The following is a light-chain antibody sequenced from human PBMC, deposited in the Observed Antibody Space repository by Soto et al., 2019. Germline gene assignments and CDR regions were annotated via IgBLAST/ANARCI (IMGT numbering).Light chain of an antibody. V-gene: IGKV2-28*01. CDR3: MQALQTPIT. CDR2: LGS. CDR1: QSLLHSNGYNY. J-gene: IGKJ5*01. Sequence: DIVITQSPLSLPFTPLDPSSISCGSSQSLLHSNGYNYLDWYLQKPGQSPQLLIYLGSNRASGVPDRFSGSGSGTDFTLKISRVEAEDVGVYYCMQALQTPITFGQGTRLE.